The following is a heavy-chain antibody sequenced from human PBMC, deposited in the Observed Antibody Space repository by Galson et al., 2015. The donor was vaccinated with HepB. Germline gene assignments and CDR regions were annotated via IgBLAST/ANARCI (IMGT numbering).Heavy chain of an antibody. J-gene: IGHJ5*02. CDR3: AREVVAAHNWFNP. Sequence: SVKVSCKASGYTFTSYGISWVRQAPGQGLEWMGLMNPNTGGTDYAQKFQGRVTMTRDTSISTAYMEVSRLTSDDTAVYYCAREVVAAHNWFNPWGQGTLVTVSS. CDR1: GYTFTSYG. CDR2: MNPNTGGT. V-gene: IGHV1-2*06. D-gene: IGHD2-15*01.